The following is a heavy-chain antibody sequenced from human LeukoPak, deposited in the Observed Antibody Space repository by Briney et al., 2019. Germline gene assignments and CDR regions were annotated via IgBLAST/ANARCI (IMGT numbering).Heavy chain of an antibody. CDR3: ARAKRNAFDI. CDR1: GFTFSNYA. J-gene: IGHJ3*02. V-gene: IGHV3-23*01. CDR2: ISSSGDRT. Sequence: GGSLRLSCAASGFTFSNYAMSWVRQAPGRGPEWVSAISSSGDRTYYADSVKGRFTISRDNSKNTLYLQMNSLRAEDTAVYYCARAKRNAFDIWGQGTMVTVSS.